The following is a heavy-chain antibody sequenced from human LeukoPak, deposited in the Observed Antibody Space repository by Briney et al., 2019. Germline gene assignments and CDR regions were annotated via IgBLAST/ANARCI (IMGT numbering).Heavy chain of an antibody. Sequence: GALRLSCAASGFTFSSYGMHWVRQAPGKGLEWVAVISYDGSNKYYADSVKGRFTISRDNSKNTLYLQMNSLRAEDTAVYYCAKGGYGSGNYPESYYYYYGMDVWGQGTTVTVSS. V-gene: IGHV3-30*18. CDR3: AKGGYGSGNYPESYYYYYGMDV. J-gene: IGHJ6*02. CDR1: GFTFSSYG. CDR2: ISYDGSNK. D-gene: IGHD3-10*01.